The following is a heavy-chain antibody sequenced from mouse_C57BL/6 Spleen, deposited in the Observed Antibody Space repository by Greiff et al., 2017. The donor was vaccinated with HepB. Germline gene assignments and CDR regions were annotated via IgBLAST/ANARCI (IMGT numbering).Heavy chain of an antibody. D-gene: IGHD1-1*01. Sequence: QVTLKECGPGILQPSQTLSLTCSFSGFSLSTFGMGVGWIRQPSGKGLEWLAHIWWDDDKYYNPALKSRLTISKDTSKNQVFLKIANVDTADTATYYCARIGERWGYYGGYYVDYWGQGTTLTVSS. CDR3: ARIGERWGYYGGYYVDY. CDR2: IWWDDDK. V-gene: IGHV8-8*01. J-gene: IGHJ2*01. CDR1: GFSLSTFGMG.